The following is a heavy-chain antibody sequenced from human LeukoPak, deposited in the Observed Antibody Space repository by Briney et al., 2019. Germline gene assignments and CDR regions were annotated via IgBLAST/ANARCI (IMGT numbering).Heavy chain of an antibody. CDR2: TTGSGGST. V-gene: IGHV3-48*03. CDR1: GFFFSNYE. Sequence: GGSLRLSCVGSGFFFSNYEVNWVRQAPGKGLEWLSYTTGSGGSTHYADSVSGRFTVSRDNAKNSLYLQMNSLRAEDTAVYYCARDRAAAGTDYYYGMDVWCQGTTVTVSS. D-gene: IGHD6-13*01. CDR3: ARDRAAAGTDYYYGMDV. J-gene: IGHJ6*02.